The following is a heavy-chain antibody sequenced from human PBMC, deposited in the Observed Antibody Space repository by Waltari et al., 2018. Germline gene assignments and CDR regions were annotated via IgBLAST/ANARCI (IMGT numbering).Heavy chain of an antibody. V-gene: IGHV3-74*01. Sequence: EVQLVESGGNLVQPGGSLRLSCAAPGCTFTSHWMHWVRQAPGKGLVWVSLINSDGSNTRYADSVKGRFTISRDNAKNTLYLEMNSLRAEDTAVYFCAGGPQSGASSAWYGWFDPWGQGTLVTVSS. CDR3: AGGPQSGASSAWYGWFDP. CDR1: GCTFTSHW. D-gene: IGHD6-13*01. J-gene: IGHJ5*02. CDR2: INSDGSNT.